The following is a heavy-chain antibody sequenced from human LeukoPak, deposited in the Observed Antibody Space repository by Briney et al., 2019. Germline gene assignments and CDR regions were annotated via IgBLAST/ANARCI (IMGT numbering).Heavy chain of an antibody. D-gene: IGHD3-22*01. CDR2: ISYDGSNK. J-gene: IGHJ6*02. CDR3: ARGPYYYDSSGYRYYYYYGMDV. V-gene: IGHV3-30-3*01. Sequence: GRSLRLSCAASGFTFSSYAMHWVRQAPGKGLEWVAVISYDGSNKYYADSVKGRFTISRDNSKNTLYLQMNSLRAEDTAVYYCARGPYYYDSSGYRYYYYYGMDVWGQGTTVTVSS. CDR1: GFTFSSYA.